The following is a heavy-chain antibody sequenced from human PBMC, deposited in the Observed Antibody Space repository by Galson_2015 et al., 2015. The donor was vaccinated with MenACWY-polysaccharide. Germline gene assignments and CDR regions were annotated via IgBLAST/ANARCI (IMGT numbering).Heavy chain of an antibody. Sequence: SVKVSCKASGGTFSSYAIRWVRQAPGKGLEWMGVVIHIFGNTNYAQKFKGRVTIPLDESTSTAYMELNSLRSEDTAVYYCARGDVRAMFRCCYYCIDFWGQGTTVTVSS. CDR2: VIHIFGNT. CDR3: ARGDVRAMFRCCYYCIDF. CDR1: GGTFSSYA. V-gene: IGHV1-69*13. D-gene: IGHD1-26*01. J-gene: IGHJ6*02.